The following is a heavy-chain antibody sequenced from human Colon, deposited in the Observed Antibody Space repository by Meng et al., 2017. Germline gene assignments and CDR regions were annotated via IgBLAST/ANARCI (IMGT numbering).Heavy chain of an antibody. J-gene: IGHJ4*02. V-gene: IGHV4-34*01. Sequence: QWQRQQWDAVLLKPSEPLSLTCAVYCCAFRSDHRGWKRQPPVEGLDWSGEINHIPTLNYNPSLKIRMTITEDTSKIQFSLALSSVTAADTTVNYGARGLFDYWGQGTLVTVSS. CDR1: CCAFRSDH. CDR2: INHIPTL. CDR3: ARGLFDY.